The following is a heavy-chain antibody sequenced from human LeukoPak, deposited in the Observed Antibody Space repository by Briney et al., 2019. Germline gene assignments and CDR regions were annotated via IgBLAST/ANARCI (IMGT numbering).Heavy chain of an antibody. V-gene: IGHV3-7*01. Sequence: GGSLRLSCAVSGFTFSSYWMSWVRQAPGKGLEWVANIKQDGSEKYYVDSVKGRFTISRDNAKNSLYLQMNSLRAEDTAVYYCAKADDRLILGYWGQGTLVTVSS. CDR2: IKQDGSEK. CDR1: GFTFSSYW. CDR3: AKADDRLILGY. J-gene: IGHJ4*02. D-gene: IGHD2-21*01.